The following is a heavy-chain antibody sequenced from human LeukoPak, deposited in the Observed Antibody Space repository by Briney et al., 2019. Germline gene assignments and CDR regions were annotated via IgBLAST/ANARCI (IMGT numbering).Heavy chain of an antibody. Sequence: PGGSLRLSCAASGFTFSSYSMNWVRQAPGKGLEWVSSISSSSSYIYYADSVKGRFTISRDNAKNSLYLQMNSLRAEDTAVYYCARGSSSTSYYYYGMDAWGKGTTVTVSS. CDR1: GFTFSSYS. CDR2: ISSSSSYI. D-gene: IGHD2-2*01. J-gene: IGHJ6*04. V-gene: IGHV3-21*01. CDR3: ARGSSSTSYYYYGMDA.